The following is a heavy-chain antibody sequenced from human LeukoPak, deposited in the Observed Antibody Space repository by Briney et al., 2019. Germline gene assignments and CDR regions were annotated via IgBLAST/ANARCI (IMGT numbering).Heavy chain of an antibody. Sequence: GGSLRLSCAASGFTFSSYAMSWVRQAPGKGLEWVSAISGSGGSTYYADSVKGRFTISRDNSKNTLYLQMNSLRAEDTAVYYGAKAGLKLWSYYYYYYMDVWGKGTTVTVSS. V-gene: IGHV3-23*01. CDR1: GFTFSSYA. CDR3: AKAGLKLWSYYYYYYMDV. J-gene: IGHJ6*03. D-gene: IGHD5-18*01. CDR2: ISGSGGST.